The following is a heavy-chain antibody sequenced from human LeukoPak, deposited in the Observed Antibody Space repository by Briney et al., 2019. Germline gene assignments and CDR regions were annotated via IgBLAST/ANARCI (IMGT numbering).Heavy chain of an antibody. V-gene: IGHV4-31*03. CDR1: GGSISSGGYY. CDR2: IYYSGST. Sequence: SETLSLTCTVSGGSISSGGYYWSWIRQHPGKGLEWIGYIYYSGSTYYNPSLKSRVTISVDTSKNQFSLKLSSVTAADTAVYSCAREFYSDYVSFDPWGQGTVVTVSS. CDR3: AREFYSDYVSFDP. J-gene: IGHJ5*02. D-gene: IGHD4-11*01.